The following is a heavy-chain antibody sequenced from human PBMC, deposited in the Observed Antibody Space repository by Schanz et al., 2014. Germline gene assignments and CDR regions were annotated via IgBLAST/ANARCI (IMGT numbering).Heavy chain of an antibody. CDR1: GYTFTSDS. CDR3: ASSGAGYSSSWDFDY. D-gene: IGHD6-13*01. V-gene: IGHV1-69*04. Sequence: VQLVQSGAEVRKPGASVKVSCKASGYTFTSDSMHWVRQAPGQGLEWMGRIIPILGIANYAQNFQGRVTITADTSTTTAYMELSGLRSEDTAVYYCASSGAGYSSSWDFDYWGQGTLVTVSS. J-gene: IGHJ4*02. CDR2: IIPILGIA.